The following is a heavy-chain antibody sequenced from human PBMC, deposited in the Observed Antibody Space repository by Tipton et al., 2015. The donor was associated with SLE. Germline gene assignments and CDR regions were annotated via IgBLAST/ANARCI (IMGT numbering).Heavy chain of an antibody. V-gene: IGHV4-31*03. D-gene: IGHD3-3*01. CDR3: ARGGDFWSNYWFDF. Sequence: TLSLTCTVSGGSISSGGYYWSWIRQHPGKGLEWIGYIYYSGSTYYNPSLKSRVTISVDTSKNQFTLRLGSVIAADTAVYYCARGGDFWSNYWFDFWGQGTLVTVSS. CDR1: GGSISSGGYY. J-gene: IGHJ4*02. CDR2: IYYSGST.